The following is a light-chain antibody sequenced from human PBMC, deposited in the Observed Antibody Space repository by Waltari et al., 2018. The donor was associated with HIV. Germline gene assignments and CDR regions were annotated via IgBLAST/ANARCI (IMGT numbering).Light chain of an antibody. V-gene: IGLV2-11*01. CDR3: CSYADNYTWV. CDR2: DVN. CDR1: SSDVGGHNY. Sequence: QSALTQPRSMSGSPGQSVTISCTGTSSDVGGHNYVSWYQQHPGKAPKLMIFDVNKRPSGVPDRFSGSKSGNTASLTISGLQAEDEADYYCCSYADNYTWVFGGGTKLTVL. J-gene: IGLJ3*02.